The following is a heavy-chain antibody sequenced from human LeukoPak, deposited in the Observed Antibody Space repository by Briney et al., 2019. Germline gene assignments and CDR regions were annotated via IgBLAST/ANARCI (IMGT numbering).Heavy chain of an antibody. Sequence: GASVKVSCKASGYVFTRYGISWVRQAPGPGLELKGWISPYNGNTNYSQMLQGRVTMTTDTSTSTAYMELRSLTSDDTAVYYCARVLIVAVPAANAFDIWGQGTMVTVSS. CDR3: ARVLIVAVPAANAFDI. V-gene: IGHV1-18*01. CDR1: GYVFTRYG. J-gene: IGHJ3*02. CDR2: ISPYNGNT. D-gene: IGHD2-2*01.